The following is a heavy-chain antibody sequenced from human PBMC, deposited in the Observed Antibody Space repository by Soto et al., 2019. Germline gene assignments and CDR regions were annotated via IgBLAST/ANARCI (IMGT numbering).Heavy chain of an antibody. J-gene: IGHJ4*02. Sequence: GESLKISCKGSGYSFTSYWISWVRQMPGKGMEWMGRIDPSDSYTNYSPSFQGHVTISADKSISTAYLQWSSLKASDTAMHYCARLRGVIIETVDYWGQGTLVTVSS. CDR2: IDPSDSYT. CDR1: GYSFTSYW. CDR3: ARLRGVIIETVDY. D-gene: IGHD3-10*01. V-gene: IGHV5-10-1*01.